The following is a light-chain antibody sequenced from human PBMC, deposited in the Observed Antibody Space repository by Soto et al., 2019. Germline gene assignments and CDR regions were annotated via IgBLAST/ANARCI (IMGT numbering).Light chain of an antibody. Sequence: EIVLTQSPGTLSLSPVERVTLSCRASQSVSSSYLAWYQQKPGQAPRLLIYGAATRATGIPDRFSGGGSGTDFTLTISRLEPEDFAVYYCQQYGGSPWTFGQGTKVDIK. CDR3: QQYGGSPWT. J-gene: IGKJ1*01. V-gene: IGKV3-20*01. CDR2: GAA. CDR1: QSVSSSY.